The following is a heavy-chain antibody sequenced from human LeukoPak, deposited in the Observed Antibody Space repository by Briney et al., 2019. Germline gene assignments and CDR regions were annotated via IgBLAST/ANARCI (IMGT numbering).Heavy chain of an antibody. D-gene: IGHD6-13*01. CDR1: GASISTYY. V-gene: IGHV4-4*09. CDR2: IYISGGT. J-gene: IGHJ5*02. Sequence: SETLSLTCTVSGASISTYYWSWIRQPPGKGLEWIGYIYISGGTNYSPSLSSRVTISGDTSKNQFSLKLSSVTAADTAVYYCAIKRLTSNWYSWFDPWGQGTLVTISS. CDR3: AIKRLTSNWYSWFDP.